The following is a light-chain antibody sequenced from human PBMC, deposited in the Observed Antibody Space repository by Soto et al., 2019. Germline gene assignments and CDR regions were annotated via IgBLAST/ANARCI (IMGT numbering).Light chain of an antibody. CDR3: QDRSNWPLCT. CDR2: GPX. CDR1: QSIRNSY. J-gene: IGKJ4*02. Sequence: EIVLTQSACTLSLFPGERATLSCRASQSIRNSYLAWYMQNPGQAPRILXXGPXDRATGIPERFIGSGSGTDFTLTISSLEPEYSAMYYCQDRSNWPLCTVGGGTKVDIK. V-gene: IGKV3D-20*02.